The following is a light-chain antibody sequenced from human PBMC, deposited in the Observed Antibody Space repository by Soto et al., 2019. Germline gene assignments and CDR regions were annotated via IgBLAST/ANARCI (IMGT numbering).Light chain of an antibody. CDR1: SSDVGGYNY. V-gene: IGLV2-14*01. CDR3: SSYKSDSSYV. J-gene: IGLJ1*01. Sequence: QSALTQPASVSGSPGQSITISCTGTSSDVGGYNYVSWYQQHPGKAPKLMIYEVSNRPSGVSNRFSASKSGNTASLFISGLQAEDEADYYCSSYKSDSSYVFGSGTKVTVL. CDR2: EVS.